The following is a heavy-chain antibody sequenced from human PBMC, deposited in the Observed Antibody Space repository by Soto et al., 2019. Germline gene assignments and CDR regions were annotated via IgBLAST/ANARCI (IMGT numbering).Heavy chain of an antibody. CDR1: GLTFDTYA. D-gene: IGHD2-2*01. V-gene: IGHV3-23*01. Sequence: PGGSLRLSCAASGLTFDTYALSWVRQAPGKGLEWVASISGSAGSTYYADSVKDRFTISRDNFRSTLYLQMNSLTVEDTAIYYCAKELTSTYHPTDYWGQGTLVTVSS. J-gene: IGHJ4*01. CDR3: AKELTSTYHPTDY. CDR2: ISGSAGST.